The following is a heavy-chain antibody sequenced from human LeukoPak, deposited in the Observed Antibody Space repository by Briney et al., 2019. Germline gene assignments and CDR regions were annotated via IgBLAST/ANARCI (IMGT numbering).Heavy chain of an antibody. J-gene: IGHJ4*02. D-gene: IGHD5-12*01. V-gene: IGHV3-48*03. Sequence: PGGSLRLSCAASGFTFSSYEMNWVRQAPGKGLEWVSYISSCGRTIYYADSVKGRFTISRDNAKYSLFLQMNSLRAEDTAVYYCARDLFRFGGYVGYWGQGTVVTVSS. CDR3: ARDLFRFGGYVGY. CDR2: ISSCGRTI. CDR1: GFTFSSYE.